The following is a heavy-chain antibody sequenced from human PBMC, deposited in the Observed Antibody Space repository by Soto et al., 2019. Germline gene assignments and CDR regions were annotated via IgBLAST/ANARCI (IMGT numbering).Heavy chain of an antibody. V-gene: IGHV1-69*01. D-gene: IGHD6-13*01. CDR2: IIPIFGTA. J-gene: IGHJ4*02. Sequence: QVQLVQSGAEVKKPGYSVKVSCKASGGTFSSYAISWVRQAPGQGLEWMGGIIPIFGTANYAQKFQGRVTITADESTSTAYMELSSLRSEDTAVYYCASPPFLAAAGRYYFDYWGQGTLVTVSS. CDR3: ASPPFLAAAGRYYFDY. CDR1: GGTFSSYA.